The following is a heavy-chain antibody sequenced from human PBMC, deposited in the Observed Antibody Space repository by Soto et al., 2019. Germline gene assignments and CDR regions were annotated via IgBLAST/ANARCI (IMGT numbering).Heavy chain of an antibody. Sequence: GGPLRLSCAASGFTFSNAWMNWVRQAPGKGLEWVGRIKSKTDRGTTDYAAPVQGRFTMSRDDSKNTLYLQMNSLRAEDTAVYYCARDKGDSSGWYENMDVWGQGTTVTVSS. CDR1: GFTFSNAW. CDR3: ARDKGDSSGWYENMDV. V-gene: IGHV3-15*07. CDR2: IKSKTDRGTT. J-gene: IGHJ6*02. D-gene: IGHD6-19*01.